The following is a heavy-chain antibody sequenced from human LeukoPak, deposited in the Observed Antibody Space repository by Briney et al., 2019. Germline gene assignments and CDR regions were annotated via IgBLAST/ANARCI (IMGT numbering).Heavy chain of an antibody. J-gene: IGHJ5*02. CDR1: GYTFTGYY. CDR2: INPNSGGT. D-gene: IGHD1-26*01. V-gene: IGHV1-2*04. Sequence: ASVKVSCKASGYTFTGYYMHWVRQAPGQGLEWMEWINPNSGGTNYAQKFQGWVTMTRDTSISTAYMELSRLRSDDTAVYYCARDGGYWWELTHNWFDPWGQGTLVTVSS. CDR3: ARDGGYWWELTHNWFDP.